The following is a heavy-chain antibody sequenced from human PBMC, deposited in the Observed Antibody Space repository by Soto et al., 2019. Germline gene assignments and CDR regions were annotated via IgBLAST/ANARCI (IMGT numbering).Heavy chain of an antibody. Sequence: EVQLVESGGGLVKPGGSLRLSCAASGFTFTRYSMNWVRQAPGKGLGWVSSISSTTNYIYYADSMKGRFTVSRDNAKNSVYLDMNSLSAEDTAVYYCARESEDLTSSFDYWGQGTLVTVSS. CDR1: GFTFTRYS. V-gene: IGHV3-21*01. CDR2: ISSTTNYI. CDR3: ARESEDLTSSFDY. J-gene: IGHJ4*02.